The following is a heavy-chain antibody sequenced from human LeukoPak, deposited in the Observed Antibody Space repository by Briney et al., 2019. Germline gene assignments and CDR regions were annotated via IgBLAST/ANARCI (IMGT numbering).Heavy chain of an antibody. D-gene: IGHD2-2*01. J-gene: IGHJ6*02. CDR2: IYHSGST. Sequence: SQTLSLTCAVSGGSISSGGYSWSWIRQPPGKGLEWIGYIYHSGSTYYNPSLKSRVTISVDRSKNQFSLKLSSVTAADTAVYYCARGLVVPAAMGDYCYYGMDVWGQGTTVTVSS. V-gene: IGHV4-30-2*01. CDR3: ARGLVVPAAMGDYCYYGMDV. CDR1: GGSISSGGYS.